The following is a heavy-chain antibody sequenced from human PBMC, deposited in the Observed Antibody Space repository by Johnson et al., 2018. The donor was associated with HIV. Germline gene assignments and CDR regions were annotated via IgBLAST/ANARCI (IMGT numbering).Heavy chain of an antibody. V-gene: IGHV3-20*04. Sequence: VQLVESGGGLVQPGGSLRLSCAVSGFTFTNYWMHWVRQAPGKGLEWVSGINWNGGSTGYADSVKGRFTISRDNAKNSLYLQMNSLRAEDTALYYCARQHYYGSGSYPGAFDIWGQGTMVTVSS. CDR2: INWNGGST. D-gene: IGHD3-10*01. CDR1: GFTFTNYW. J-gene: IGHJ3*02. CDR3: ARQHYYGSGSYPGAFDI.